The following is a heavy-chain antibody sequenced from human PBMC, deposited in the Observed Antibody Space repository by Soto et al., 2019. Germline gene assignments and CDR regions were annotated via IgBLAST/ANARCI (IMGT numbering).Heavy chain of an antibody. J-gene: IGHJ4*02. CDR3: ARDPYDSSGYYHYGFDY. CDR1: GGSISSGGYY. CDR2: IYYSGST. Sequence: QVQLQESGPGLVKPSQTLSLTCTVSGGSISSGGYYWSWIRQHPGKGLEWIGYIYYSGSTYYNPSLKSRVTISVDTSKNQFSLKLSSVTAADTAVYYCARDPYDSSGYYHYGFDYWGQGTLVTVSS. D-gene: IGHD3-22*01. V-gene: IGHV4-31*03.